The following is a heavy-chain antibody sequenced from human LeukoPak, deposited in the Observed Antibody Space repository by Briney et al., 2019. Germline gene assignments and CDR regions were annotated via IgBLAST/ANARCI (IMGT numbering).Heavy chain of an antibody. CDR3: AKTWRPGLDFDWLLYFDY. V-gene: IGHV3-23*01. Sequence: GGSLRLSCAASGFTFSSYAMSWVRQAPGKGLEWVSAISGSGGSTYYADSVKGRFTISRDNSKNTLYLQMSSLRAEDTAVYYCAKTWRPGLDFDWLLYFDYWGQGTLVTVSS. D-gene: IGHD3-9*01. J-gene: IGHJ4*02. CDR2: ISGSGGST. CDR1: GFTFSSYA.